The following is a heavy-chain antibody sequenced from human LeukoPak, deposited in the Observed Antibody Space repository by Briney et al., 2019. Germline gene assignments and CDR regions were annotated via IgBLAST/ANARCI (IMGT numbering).Heavy chain of an antibody. V-gene: IGHV3-7*01. CDR1: GFTFSSYW. D-gene: IGHD1-26*01. CDR2: IRDDGGEI. CDR3: ARDKPRGSYYGSIFDS. J-gene: IGHJ4*02. Sequence: GGSLRLSCAASGFTFSSYWMSWVRQAPGKGLEWVANIRDDGGEIYYVDSVKGRFTISRDNAKSSLFLQMNSLRAEDAAVYYCARDKPRGSYYGSIFDSWGQGTLVTVSS.